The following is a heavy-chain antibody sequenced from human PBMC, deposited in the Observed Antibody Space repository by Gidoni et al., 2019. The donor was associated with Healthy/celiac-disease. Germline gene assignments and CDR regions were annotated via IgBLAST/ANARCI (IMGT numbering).Heavy chain of an antibody. CDR3: ARDRGGHDSSGYYYGPFDY. Sequence: QVQLVESGGGVVQPGRSLSLSCAASGFTFSSYAMPWVRQAPGKGLEWVEVISYDGSNKYYADSVKGRFTISRDNSKNTLYLQMNSLRAEDTAVYYCARDRGGHDSSGYYYGPFDYWGQGTLVTVSS. J-gene: IGHJ4*02. V-gene: IGHV3-30*01. CDR1: GFTFSSYA. D-gene: IGHD3-22*01. CDR2: ISYDGSNK.